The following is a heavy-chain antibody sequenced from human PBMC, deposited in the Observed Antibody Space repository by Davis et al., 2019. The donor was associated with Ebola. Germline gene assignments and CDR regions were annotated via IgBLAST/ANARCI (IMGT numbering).Heavy chain of an antibody. D-gene: IGHD6-19*01. CDR2: TYYRSKWYN. J-gene: IGHJ4*02. Sequence: HSQTLSLTCAISGDSVSSNSAAWNWIRQSQSRGLEWLGRTYYRSKWYNDYEVSVKSRITINPDTSKNQFSLQLNSETPEDTAVYYCARGDIRLSGWYDYWGQGTLVTVSS. V-gene: IGHV6-1*01. CDR1: GDSVSSNSAA. CDR3: ARGDIRLSGWYDY.